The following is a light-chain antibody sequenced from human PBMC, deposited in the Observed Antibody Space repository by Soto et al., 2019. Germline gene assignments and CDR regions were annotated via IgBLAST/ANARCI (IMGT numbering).Light chain of an antibody. CDR2: DNN. CDR1: SSNIGNKY. J-gene: IGLJ2*01. CDR3: GTWDSSLSAVV. V-gene: IGLV1-51*01. Sequence: QSVFTQPPSVSAAPGQKVPISCSGSSSNIGNKYVSWYQQLPGTAPKLLSYDNNKRPSGIPDRFSGSKSGTSATLGITGLQTGDEADYYCGTWDSSLSAVVFGGGIKLTFL.